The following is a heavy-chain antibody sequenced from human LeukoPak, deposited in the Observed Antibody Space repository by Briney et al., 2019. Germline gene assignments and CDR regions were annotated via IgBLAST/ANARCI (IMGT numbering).Heavy chain of an antibody. J-gene: IGHJ5*02. CDR1: GGSISSGGYY. V-gene: IGHV4-30-2*01. D-gene: IGHD2-2*01. CDR3: ARDRESGVLVPAALNWFDP. Sequence: SETLSLTCTVSGGSISSGGYYWSCIRQPPGKGLECIGYIYHSGSTYYNPSLKSRVTISVDRSKNQFSLKLSSVTAADTAVYYYARDRESGVLVPAALNWFDPWGQGTLVTVSS. CDR2: IYHSGST.